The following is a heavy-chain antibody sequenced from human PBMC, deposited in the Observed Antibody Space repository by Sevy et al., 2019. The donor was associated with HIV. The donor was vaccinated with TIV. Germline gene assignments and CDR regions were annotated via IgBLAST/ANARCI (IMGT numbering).Heavy chain of an antibody. CDR2: ISGSGGST. J-gene: IGHJ4*02. CDR3: AKDSVGTNYFVYYFDY. V-gene: IGHV3-23*01. Sequence: GGSLRLSCAASGFTFSSYAMSWVRQAPGKGLEWVSAISGSGGSTYYADSVRGRFTISRDNSKNTLYLQMNSLRAEDTAVYYCAKDSVGTNYFVYYFDYWGQGTLVTVSS. D-gene: IGHD5-12*01. CDR1: GFTFSSYA.